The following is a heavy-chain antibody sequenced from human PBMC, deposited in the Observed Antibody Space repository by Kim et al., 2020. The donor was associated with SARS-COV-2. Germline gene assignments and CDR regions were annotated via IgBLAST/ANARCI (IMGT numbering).Heavy chain of an antibody. CDR2: IYTSGST. D-gene: IGHD6-13*01. CDR1: GGSISSYY. J-gene: IGHJ4*02. Sequence: SETLSLTCTVSGGSISSYYWTWIRQPAGKGLEWIGRIYTSGSTNYNPSVKSRVTMSVDTSKNQFSLKLSSVTAADTAVYHCAGEDYSSSWWRFDYWGQGTLVTVSS. CDR3: AGEDYSSSWWRFDY. V-gene: IGHV4-4*07.